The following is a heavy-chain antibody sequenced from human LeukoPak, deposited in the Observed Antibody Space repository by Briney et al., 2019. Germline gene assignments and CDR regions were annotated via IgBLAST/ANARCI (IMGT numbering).Heavy chain of an antibody. D-gene: IGHD3-9*01. J-gene: IGHJ3*02. V-gene: IGHV3-48*03. CDR2: ISSSGSTI. CDR1: GFTFSGYG. CDR3: ARDRVGLSGPHDAFGT. Sequence: GGSLRLSCAASGFTFSGYGMNWVRQAPGKGLEWVSYISSSGSTIYYADSVKGRFTISRDDSKNTLYLQMNSLRIEDTARYYCARDRVGLSGPHDAFGTWGPGTLVTVS.